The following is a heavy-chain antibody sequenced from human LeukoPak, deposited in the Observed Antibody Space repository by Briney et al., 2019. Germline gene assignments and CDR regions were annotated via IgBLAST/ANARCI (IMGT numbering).Heavy chain of an antibody. V-gene: IGHV4-59*01. CDR1: GGSISSYY. D-gene: IGHD3-22*01. Sequence: PSETLSLTCTVSGGSISSYYWSWIRQPPGKGLEWIGYIYYSGSTNYNPSLKSRVTISVDTSKNQFSLKLSSVTAADTAVYYCAGYAGAYYYDSSGLFDHWGQGTLVTVSS. CDR2: IYYSGST. J-gene: IGHJ4*02. CDR3: AGYAGAYYYDSSGLFDH.